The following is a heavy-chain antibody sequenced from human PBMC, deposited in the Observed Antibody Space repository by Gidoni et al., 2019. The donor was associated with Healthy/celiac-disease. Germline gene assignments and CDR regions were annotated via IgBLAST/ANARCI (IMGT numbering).Heavy chain of an antibody. D-gene: IGHD2-2*01. CDR1: GGTFSSYT. CDR3: AREGVPAAMLDY. V-gene: IGHV1-69*08. CDR2: IIPILGIA. J-gene: IGHJ4*02. Sequence: QVQLVQSGAEVKKPGSPVKVSCKASGGTFSSYTISWVRQAPGQGLEWLGRIIPILGIANYAQKFQGRVTITADKSTSTAYMELSSLRSEDTAVYYCAREGVPAAMLDYWGQGTLVTVSS.